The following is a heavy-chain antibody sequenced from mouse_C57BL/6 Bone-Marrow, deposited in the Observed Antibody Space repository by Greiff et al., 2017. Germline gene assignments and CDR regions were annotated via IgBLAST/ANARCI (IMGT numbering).Heavy chain of an antibody. CDR3: ARHEEFFAGSRDYDAMDY. J-gene: IGHJ4*01. Sequence: QVQLQQSGAELVKPGASVKLSCKASGYTFTEYTIHWVKQRSGQGLEWIGWFYPGSGSIKYNEKFKDKATLTADKSSSTVYMELSRLTSEDSAVYLCARHEEFFAGSRDYDAMDYWGQGTSVTVSS. D-gene: IGHD4-1*01. CDR1: GYTFTEYT. V-gene: IGHV1-62-2*01. CDR2: FYPGSGSI.